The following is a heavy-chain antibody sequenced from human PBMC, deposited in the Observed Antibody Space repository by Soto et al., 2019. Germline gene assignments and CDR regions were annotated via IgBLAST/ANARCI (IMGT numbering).Heavy chain of an antibody. CDR2: ISAGAGDT. J-gene: IGHJ3*01. V-gene: IGHV3-23*01. CDR1: GLSFSTYA. D-gene: IGHD3-16*02. CDR3: VRDAGPWGSYRYDASHV. Sequence: HPGGSLRLSCATWGLSFSTYAMSWVLQGPGKGLEWVSAISAGAGDTYYADSVKDRFTISRDNSENTLYLQMNRLRAGDTAVYYCVRDAGPWGSYRYDASHVWGQGTMVT.